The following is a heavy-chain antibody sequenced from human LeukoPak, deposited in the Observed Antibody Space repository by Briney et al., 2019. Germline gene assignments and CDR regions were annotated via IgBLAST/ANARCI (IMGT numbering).Heavy chain of an antibody. CDR2: ISFDGSKK. Sequence: GGSLRLSCAASGFTFSSYAMHWVRQAPGKGLEWVAIISFDGSKKYYVDSVKGRFTISRDNFKNTLYLQMNSLRAEDTAVYYCAKDRSKWELLHYGMDVWGQGTTVTVSS. CDR3: AKDRSKWELLHYGMDV. V-gene: IGHV3-30*04. CDR1: GFTFSSYA. J-gene: IGHJ6*02. D-gene: IGHD1-26*01.